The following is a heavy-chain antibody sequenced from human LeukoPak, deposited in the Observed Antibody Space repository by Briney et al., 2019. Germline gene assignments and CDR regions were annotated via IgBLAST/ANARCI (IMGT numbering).Heavy chain of an antibody. CDR1: GYTFTGYY. CDR2: INPNSGGT. V-gene: IGHV1-2*02. Sequence: ASVKVSCKASGYTFTGYYMHWVRQAPGQGLEWMGWINPNSGGTNYAQKFQGRVTMTRDTSISTAYMELSRQRSDDTAVYYCILGGYSSGWYGYWGQGTLVTVSS. D-gene: IGHD6-19*01. J-gene: IGHJ4*02. CDR3: ILGGYSSGWYGY.